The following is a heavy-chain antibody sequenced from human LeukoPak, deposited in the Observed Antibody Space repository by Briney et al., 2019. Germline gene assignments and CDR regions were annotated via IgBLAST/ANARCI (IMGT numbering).Heavy chain of an antibody. D-gene: IGHD2-2*01. V-gene: IGHV3-30*02. CDR1: GFTFSSYG. J-gene: IGHJ4*02. CDR2: IRYDGSNK. CDR3: AKGPGVVVPAAYFDY. Sequence: GGSLRLSCAASGFTFSSYGMHWVRQAPGKGLEWVAFIRYDGSNKYYADSVKGRFTISRDNSKNTLYLQMNSLRAEDTAVYYCAKGPGVVVPAAYFDYWGQGTLVTVSS.